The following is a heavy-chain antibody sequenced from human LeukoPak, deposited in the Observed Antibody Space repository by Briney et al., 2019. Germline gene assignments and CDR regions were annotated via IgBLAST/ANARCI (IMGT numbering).Heavy chain of an antibody. CDR3: ARDRYCTTTRCSDY. CDR1: GFTFSDYY. CDR2: ISSSSSTI. V-gene: IGHV3-11*04. J-gene: IGHJ4*02. Sequence: PGGSLRLSCAASGFTFSDYYMSWIRQAPGKGLEWVSYISSSSSTILYADSVKGRLTISRDNAKNSLYLEMNSLRAEDTAVYYCARDRYCTTTRCSDYWGQGTLVTVSS. D-gene: IGHD2-2*01.